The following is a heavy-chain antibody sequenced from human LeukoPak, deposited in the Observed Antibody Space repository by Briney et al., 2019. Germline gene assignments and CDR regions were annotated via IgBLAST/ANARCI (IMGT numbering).Heavy chain of an antibody. J-gene: IGHJ4*02. Sequence: ASVKVSCKASGYTFTGYYMHWVRQAPGQGLEWMGWINPNSGGTNYAQKFQGRVTMTRDTSISTAYMELSRLRSDDTAVYYCARSRATYYYDSTLACDYWGQGTLVTVSS. CDR3: ARSRATYYYDSTLACDY. CDR2: INPNSGGT. D-gene: IGHD3-22*01. V-gene: IGHV1-2*02. CDR1: GYTFTGYY.